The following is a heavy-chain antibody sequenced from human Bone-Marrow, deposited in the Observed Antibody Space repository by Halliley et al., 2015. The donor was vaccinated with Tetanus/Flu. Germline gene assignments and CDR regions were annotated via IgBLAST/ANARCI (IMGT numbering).Heavy chain of an antibody. CDR3: ARDAATVAGTAPLDY. CDR2: ISTSSSYI. Sequence: SISTSSSYIYSADSLKGRITISRDNARKLLYLQIDSLRVEDTAVYFCARDAATVAGTAPLDYWGQGNLVTVSS. J-gene: IGHJ4*02. D-gene: IGHD6-19*01. V-gene: IGHV3-21*01.